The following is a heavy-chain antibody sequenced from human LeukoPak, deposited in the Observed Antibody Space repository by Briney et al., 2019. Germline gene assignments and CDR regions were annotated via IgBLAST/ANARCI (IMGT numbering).Heavy chain of an antibody. CDR1: GFTFSSYS. CDR2: ISITSDTI. V-gene: IGHV3-48*02. D-gene: IGHD1-14*01. Sequence: GGSLRLSCAASGFTFSSYSMNWVRQAPGKGLEWVSYISITSDTIYYADSVKGRFTISRDNAKNSLYLQMNSLRDEDTAVYYCARDLGKPAWYPGYWGQGTLVTVSS. J-gene: IGHJ4*02. CDR3: ARDLGKPAWYPGY.